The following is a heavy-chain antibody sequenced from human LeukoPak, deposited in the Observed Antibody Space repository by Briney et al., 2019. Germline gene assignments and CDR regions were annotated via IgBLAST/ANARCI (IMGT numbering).Heavy chain of an antibody. J-gene: IGHJ4*02. CDR1: GGTFTNYA. Sequence: SVKVSCKASGGTFTNYAINWVRQAPGQGLEWMGGIIPMFGTTNYAQKFQGRVTITTVESTSTAYVELSGLRSDDTAVYYCARKFGETLDYWGQGTLVTVSS. CDR3: ARKFGETLDY. CDR2: IIPMFGTT. V-gene: IGHV1-69*05. D-gene: IGHD3-10*01.